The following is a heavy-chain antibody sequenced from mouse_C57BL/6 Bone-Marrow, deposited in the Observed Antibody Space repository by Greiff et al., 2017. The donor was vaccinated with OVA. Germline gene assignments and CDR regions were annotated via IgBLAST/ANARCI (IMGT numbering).Heavy chain of an antibody. Sequence: VHVKQSGPELVKPGASVKISCKASGYSFTDYNMNWVKQSNGKSLEWIGVINPNYGTTSYNQKFKGKATLTVDQSSSTAYMQLNSLTSEDSAVYYCARWDYYGSSYPWFAYWGQGTLVTVSA. J-gene: IGHJ3*01. CDR2: INPNYGTT. CDR1: GYSFTDYN. D-gene: IGHD1-1*01. CDR3: ARWDYYGSSYPWFAY. V-gene: IGHV1-39*01.